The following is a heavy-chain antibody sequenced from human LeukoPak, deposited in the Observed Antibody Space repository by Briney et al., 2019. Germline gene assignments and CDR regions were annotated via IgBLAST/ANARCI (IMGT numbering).Heavy chain of an antibody. CDR2: ISSSSSYI. CDR1: GFTFSSYS. J-gene: IGHJ5*02. CDR3: ASCIVGVRNWFDP. Sequence: PRGSLRLSCAASGFTFSSYSMNWVRQAPGKGLEWVSSISSSSSYIYYADSVKGRFTISRDNAKNSLYLQMNSLRSEDTAVYYCASCIVGVRNWFDPWGQGTLVTVSS. V-gene: IGHV3-21*04. D-gene: IGHD1-26*01.